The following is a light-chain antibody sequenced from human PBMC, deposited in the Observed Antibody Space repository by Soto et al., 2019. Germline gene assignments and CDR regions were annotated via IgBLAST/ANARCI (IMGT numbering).Light chain of an antibody. Sequence: QSALTQPASVSGSPGQSITISCTGTGSDIGTYHLVSWYQQHPGEAPKLMIYEGIKRPSGVSTRFSGSKSGNTASLTISGLQSEDETDYFCCSYAGGGTWVFGGGTKVTVL. CDR3: CSYAGGGTWV. J-gene: IGLJ3*02. CDR2: EGI. V-gene: IGLV2-23*01. CDR1: GSDIGTYHL.